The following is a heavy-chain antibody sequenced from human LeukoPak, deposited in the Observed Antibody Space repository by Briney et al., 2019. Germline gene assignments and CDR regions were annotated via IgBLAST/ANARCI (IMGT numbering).Heavy chain of an antibody. CDR2: IIPIFGTA. J-gene: IGHJ5*02. V-gene: IGHV1-69*13. Sequence: SVKVSCKASGGTFSSYAISWVRQAPGQGLEWVGGIIPIFGTANYAQKFQGRVTITADESTSTAYMELSSLRSEDTAVYYCARTYYGSGSYYDWFDPWGQGTLVTVSS. CDR1: GGTFSSYA. D-gene: IGHD3-10*01. CDR3: ARTYYGSGSYYDWFDP.